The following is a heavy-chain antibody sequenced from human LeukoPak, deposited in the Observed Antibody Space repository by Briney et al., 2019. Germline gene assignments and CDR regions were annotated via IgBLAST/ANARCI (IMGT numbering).Heavy chain of an antibody. D-gene: IGHD2-21*02. CDR3: AKNGVYCDVHCPADY. V-gene: IGHV3-33*06. J-gene: IGHJ4*02. CDR2: IWSDGRNK. Sequence: LTGGSLRLSCAASGFTLSNYGMNWVRQAPGKGLEWVAVIWSDGRNKYYADSVKGRFTISRDNSKNTLYLQMNSLRAGDTAVYYCAKNGVYCDVHCPADYWGQGTLVTVSS. CDR1: GFTLSNYG.